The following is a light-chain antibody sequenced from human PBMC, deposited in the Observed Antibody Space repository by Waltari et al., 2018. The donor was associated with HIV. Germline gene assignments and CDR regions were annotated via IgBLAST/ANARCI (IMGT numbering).Light chain of an antibody. CDR3: QQFSTYSRT. CDR2: KAS. J-gene: IGKJ1*01. V-gene: IGKV1-5*03. CDR1: QSIGTW. Sequence: DIQMTQSPSTLSASVGDRVTITCRASQSIGTWLAWYQQKPGKAPKVLIYKASTLKSGFPSRFSGSGSGAEFTLTISSLQPEDFATYYCQQFSTYSRTFGQGTKVEIK.